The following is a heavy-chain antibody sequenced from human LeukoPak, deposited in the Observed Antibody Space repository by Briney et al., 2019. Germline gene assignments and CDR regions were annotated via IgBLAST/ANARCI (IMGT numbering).Heavy chain of an antibody. V-gene: IGHV4-39*02. D-gene: IGHD6-25*01. Sequence: SETLPLTCTVSGDSISRSTYYWAWIRQPPGKGLEWIGSVYYGRSPYFNPSLESRATISVDTSKNHFSLKMSSVTAADTAVYYCARSSGTGTFSYWGQGTLVTVSS. CDR2: VYYGRSP. CDR1: GDSISRSTYY. CDR3: ARSSGTGTFSY. J-gene: IGHJ4*02.